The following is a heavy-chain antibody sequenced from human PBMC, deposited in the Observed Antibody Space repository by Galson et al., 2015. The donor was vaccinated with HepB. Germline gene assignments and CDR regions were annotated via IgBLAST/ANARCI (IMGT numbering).Heavy chain of an antibody. CDR3: ARVSKGFGYCTTTTCNAFNS. Sequence: CAISGDSVSSDTAAWNRIRQSPSRGLEWLGRTFYRSKWYNEYAVSVKSRITISPDTPKNQLSLQLNSVTPEDTAVYYCARVSKGFGYCTTTTCNAFNSWGQGTLVTVSS. CDR2: TFYRSKWYN. CDR1: GDSVSSDTAA. D-gene: IGHD2-8*01. J-gene: IGHJ4*02. V-gene: IGHV6-1*01.